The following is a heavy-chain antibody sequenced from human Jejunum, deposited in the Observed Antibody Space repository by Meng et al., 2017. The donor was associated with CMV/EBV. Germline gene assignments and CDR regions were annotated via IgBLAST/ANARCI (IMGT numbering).Heavy chain of an antibody. V-gene: IGHV4-31*02. D-gene: IGHD4-17*01. J-gene: IGHJ5*02. CDR1: ASFDIRGYY. CDR2: ISHSGTT. Sequence: ASFDIRGYYWNWIRQRPGKGLEWIGHISHSGTTYYNPSLKSRITISSDTSKNQFFLNLESVTAADTAVYYCARDHDYGEYGGWFDPWGQGTLVTVSS. CDR3: ARDHDYGEYGGWFDP.